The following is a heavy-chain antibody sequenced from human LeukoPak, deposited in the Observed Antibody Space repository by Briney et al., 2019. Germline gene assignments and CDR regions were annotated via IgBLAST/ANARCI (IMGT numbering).Heavy chain of an antibody. CDR1: GGSISSSSYY. CDR2: IYYSGST. Sequence: SETLSLTCTVSGGSISSSSYYWGWIRQPPGKGLEWIGNIYYSGSTYYNPSLKNRVTISVDTTKNQFSLKLSSVTAADTAVYYCARLNYYDSSGYYYYYYYMDVWGKGTTVTISS. D-gene: IGHD3-22*01. CDR3: ARLNYYDSSGYYYYYYYMDV. V-gene: IGHV4-39*01. J-gene: IGHJ6*03.